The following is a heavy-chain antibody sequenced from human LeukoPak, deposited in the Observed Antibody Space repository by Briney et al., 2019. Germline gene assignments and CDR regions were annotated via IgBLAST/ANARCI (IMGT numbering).Heavy chain of an antibody. D-gene: IGHD3-22*01. CDR3: ARHYDTSGYHYFDF. CDR2: ISYDGSNK. CDR1: GFTFSSYG. Sequence: QPGGSLRLSCAASGFTFSSYGMHWVRQAPGKGLEWVAVISYDGSNKYYADSVKGRFTISRDSSKNTLYLEMNSLRAEDTAVYYCARHYDTSGYHYFDFRGQGTLVTVSS. V-gene: IGHV3-30*03. J-gene: IGHJ4*02.